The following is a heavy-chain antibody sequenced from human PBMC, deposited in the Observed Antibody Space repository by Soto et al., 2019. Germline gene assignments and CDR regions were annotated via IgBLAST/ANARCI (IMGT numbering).Heavy chain of an antibody. CDR3: ARARFSQWSQDYYGLDV. CDR1: VGSLSTYF. Sequence: PSETLSLTCGLSGSLPVGSLSTYFWTWIRQPPGKGLEWIGEINHSGSPNYSPSLRGRVTISLDTSKKQFSLNLSSVTAADTAVYFCARARFSQWSQDYYGLDVWGPGTTVTLSS. CDR2: INHSGSP. J-gene: IGHJ6*02. V-gene: IGHV4-34*01. D-gene: IGHD3-3*01.